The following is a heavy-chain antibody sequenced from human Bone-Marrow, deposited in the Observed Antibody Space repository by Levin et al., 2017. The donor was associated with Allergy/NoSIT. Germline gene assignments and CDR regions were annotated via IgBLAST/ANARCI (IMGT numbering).Heavy chain of an antibody. CDR2: INSDGSST. D-gene: IGHD6-6*01. CDR3: VRDPYSISSTVQRGFWFDP. CDR1: GFTFSDYW. V-gene: IGHV3-74*01. Sequence: PGGSLRLSCAASGFTFSDYWMYWVRQAPGKGPVWVSRINSDGSSTRYADSVRGRFTISRDNAKNMLYLQMNSLRAEDTAVYYCVRDPYSISSTVQRGFWFDPWGQGTLVTVSS. J-gene: IGHJ5*02.